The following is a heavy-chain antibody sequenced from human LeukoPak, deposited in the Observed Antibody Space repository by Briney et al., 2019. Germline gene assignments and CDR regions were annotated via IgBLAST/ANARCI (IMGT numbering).Heavy chain of an antibody. V-gene: IGHV5-51*01. CDR1: GYSFTRNW. Sequence: GESLKISCMGYGYSFTRNWNGWVRQMPVKGLEWMRIIYPGDSDTRYSPSFQGQVTISADKSISTAYLQWSSLKASDTAMYYCARHIGYCSSTSCSLDYWGQGTLVTVSS. J-gene: IGHJ4*02. D-gene: IGHD2-2*01. CDR3: ARHIGYCSSTSCSLDY. CDR2: IYPGDSDT.